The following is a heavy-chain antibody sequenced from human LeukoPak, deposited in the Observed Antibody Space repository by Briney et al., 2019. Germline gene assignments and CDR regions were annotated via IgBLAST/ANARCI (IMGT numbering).Heavy chain of an antibody. J-gene: IGHJ4*02. CDR1: GGSISSSSYC. V-gene: IGHV4-39*06. Sequence: SETLSLSCTVSGGSISSSSYCWGWIRPPPGKGLEWIGSIYYGGRTYYNPSLKSLAITSVDSTKNQFLQMGSLMTAADTAAYYCTREEGGTTVDYWGQGTLVTVSS. CDR3: TREEGGTTVDY. CDR2: IYYGGRT. D-gene: IGHD1-1*01.